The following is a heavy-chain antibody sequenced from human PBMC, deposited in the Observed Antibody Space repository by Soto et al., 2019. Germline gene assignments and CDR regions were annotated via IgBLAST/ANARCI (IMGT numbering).Heavy chain of an antibody. CDR1: GYTFINYD. J-gene: IGHJ4*02. Sequence: QVQLVQSGAEMKKPGASVRVSCKASGYTFINYDFSWVRQAPGQGLEWMGWISGHNGNTKYAQKFQGRVTVTTDTPTTTANRELRSLRSDDTAVYYCARDTAVAFDYWGQGTMVTVSS. V-gene: IGHV1-18*01. CDR3: ARDTAVAFDY. D-gene: IGHD2-15*01. CDR2: ISGHNGNT.